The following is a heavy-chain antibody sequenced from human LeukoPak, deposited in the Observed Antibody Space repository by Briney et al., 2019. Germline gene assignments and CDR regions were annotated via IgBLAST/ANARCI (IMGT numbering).Heavy chain of an antibody. V-gene: IGHV1-18*01. J-gene: IGHJ4*02. D-gene: IGHD2-8*01. CDR2: ISAYNGNT. CDR3: ARPEGGYCTNGVCYGPLDY. Sequence: GASVKVSFKASGYTFTSYGISRVRQAPGPGLEWMGWISAYNGNTNYARKPQGRVTMTKDTSTSTGDMELRSLRSDDTAVIYGARPEGGYCTNGVCYGPLDYWGQGTLVTVSS. CDR1: GYTFTSYG.